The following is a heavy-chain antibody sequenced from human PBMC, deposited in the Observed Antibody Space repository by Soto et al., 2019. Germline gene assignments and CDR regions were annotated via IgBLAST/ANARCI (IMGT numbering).Heavy chain of an antibody. V-gene: IGHV1-46*01. Sequence: ASVKVSCKASGYTFTSYYMHWVRQAPGQGLEWMGIINPSGGSTSYAQKFQGRVTMTRDTSTSTVYMELSSLRSEDTAVYYCARAGVVTAFPPALGYWGQGTLVTVSS. J-gene: IGHJ4*02. CDR3: ARAGVVTAFPPALGY. D-gene: IGHD2-21*02. CDR2: INPSGGST. CDR1: GYTFTSYY.